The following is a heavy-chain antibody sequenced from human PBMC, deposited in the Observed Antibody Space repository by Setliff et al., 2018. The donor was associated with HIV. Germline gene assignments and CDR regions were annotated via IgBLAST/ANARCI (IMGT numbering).Heavy chain of an antibody. Sequence: ASVKVSCKASGYTFTGYYIHWVRQAPGQGLEWMGWINPNSGDTNYAQKFEGWVNMTRDTSINTAHMYLTRVKSDDTAVYYCARQLSPDVRLTLIRGVSVLAYWGQGTLVTVTS. CDR1: GYTFTGYY. CDR2: INPNSGDT. D-gene: IGHD3-10*01. J-gene: IGHJ4*02. CDR3: ARQLSPDVRLTLIRGVSVLAY. V-gene: IGHV1-2*04.